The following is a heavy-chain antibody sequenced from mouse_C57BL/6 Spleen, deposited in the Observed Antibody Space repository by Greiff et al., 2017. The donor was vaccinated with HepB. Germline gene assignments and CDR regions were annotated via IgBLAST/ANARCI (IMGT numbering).Heavy chain of an antibody. J-gene: IGHJ3*01. Sequence: QVQLQQPGAELVMPGASVKLSCKASGYTFTSYWMHWVKQRPGQGLEWIGEIDPSDSYTNYNQKFKGKSTLTVDKSSSTAYMQLSSLTSEDSAVYYCARPSLRAWFAYWGQGTLVTVSA. V-gene: IGHV1-69*01. CDR3: ARPSLRAWFAY. CDR1: GYTFTSYW. CDR2: IDPSDSYT.